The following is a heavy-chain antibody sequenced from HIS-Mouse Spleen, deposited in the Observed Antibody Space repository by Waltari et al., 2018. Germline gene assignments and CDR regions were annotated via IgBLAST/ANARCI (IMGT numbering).Heavy chain of an antibody. J-gene: IGHJ5*02. V-gene: IGHV1-2*02. CDR1: GYTFTGYY. Sequence: QVQLVQSGAEVKKPGASVKVSCKASGYTFTGYYMHWVRQAPGQGLEWMGWINPSSGGTNYAQKFQGRVTMTRDTSISTAYMELSRLRSDDTAVYYCARGGSSLNWFDPWGQGTLVTVSS. CDR3: ARGGSSLNWFDP. D-gene: IGHD6-6*01. CDR2: INPSSGGT.